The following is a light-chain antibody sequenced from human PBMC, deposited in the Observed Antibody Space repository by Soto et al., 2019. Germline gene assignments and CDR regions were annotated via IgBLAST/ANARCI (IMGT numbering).Light chain of an antibody. CDR3: QQYNNWPGWT. J-gene: IGKJ1*01. CDR2: GAS. V-gene: IGKV3-15*01. Sequence: EILMTQSPATVSVSPGERVTLTCRASQSINSNLAWYQQKPGQAPRLLIYGASTRATGIPARFSGSGSGTEFTLTISSLQSEDFAVYYCQQYNNWPGWTFGQGTKVDIK. CDR1: QSINSN.